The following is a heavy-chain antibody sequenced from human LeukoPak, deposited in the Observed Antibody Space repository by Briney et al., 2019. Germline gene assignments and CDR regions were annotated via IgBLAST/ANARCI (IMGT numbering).Heavy chain of an antibody. D-gene: IGHD5-24*01. V-gene: IGHV4-59*12. CDR2: IYYSGST. Sequence: PSETLSLTCTVSGGSINSYYWSWIRQPPGKGLEWIGYIYYSGSTNYNPSLKSRVTISIDTSKNQFSLKLRSVTAADTAVYYCAREDAEQMDNSFDIWGQGTMVTVSS. CDR3: AREDAEQMDNSFDI. CDR1: GGSINSYY. J-gene: IGHJ3*02.